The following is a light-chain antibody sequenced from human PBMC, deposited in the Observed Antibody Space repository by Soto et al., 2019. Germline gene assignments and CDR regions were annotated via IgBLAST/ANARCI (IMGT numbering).Light chain of an antibody. CDR3: SSYTTSRTYV. CDR1: SGDVGAYKH. V-gene: IGLV2-14*01. J-gene: IGLJ1*01. CDR2: EVS. Sequence: QSVLTQPASESGSPGQSITISCTGTSGDVGAYKHVSWYQQHPGKAPKLTIYEVSNRPSGVSHRFSGSKSGNTASLTISGLQAEDEADYFCSSYTTSRTYVFGPGTKLTVL.